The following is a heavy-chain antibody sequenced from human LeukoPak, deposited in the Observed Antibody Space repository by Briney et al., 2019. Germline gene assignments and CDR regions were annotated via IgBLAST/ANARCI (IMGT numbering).Heavy chain of an antibody. CDR2: INNDGTRT. V-gene: IGHV3-74*01. CDR1: GFTFSTYW. D-gene: IGHD6-19*01. J-gene: IGHJ4*02. CDR3: ARDGSAWLPFDY. Sequence: GGSLRLSCAASGFTFSTYWMHWVRQTPGKGLVWVSRINNDGTRTTYADPVKGRFTISRDNTKDTLYLQMNSLRPEDTAVYYCARDGSAWLPFDYWGQGTLVTVSS.